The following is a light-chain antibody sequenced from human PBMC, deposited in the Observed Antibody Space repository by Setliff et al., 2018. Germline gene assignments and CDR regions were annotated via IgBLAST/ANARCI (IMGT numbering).Light chain of an antibody. Sequence: QSALTQPPSASGSPGQSVTISCTGTSSDVGGYNYVSWYQQHPGKAPKLMIYEVSKRPSGVPDRFPGSKSGNTASLTVSGLQAEDEADYYCSSYAGSNNPYVFGTGTKGTVL. J-gene: IGLJ1*01. CDR2: EVS. CDR3: SSYAGSNNPYV. CDR1: SSDVGGYNY. V-gene: IGLV2-8*01.